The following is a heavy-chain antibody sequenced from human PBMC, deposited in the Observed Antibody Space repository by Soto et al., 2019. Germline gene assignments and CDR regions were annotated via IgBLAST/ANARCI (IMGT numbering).Heavy chain of an antibody. CDR2: INPSGRAA. Sequence: QVQLVQSGAEVKKPGASVTVSCKASGHTFANYYIHWVRQAPGQGLEWMGKINPSGRAATYAQGFQGRVTMTLDTSATTVVLEMRSLTTDDTAVYYCAKQTVELSLGGFDPWGQGTLVTISS. CDR1: GHTFANYY. V-gene: IGHV1-46*01. CDR3: AKQTVELSLGGFDP. J-gene: IGHJ5*02. D-gene: IGHD1-1*01.